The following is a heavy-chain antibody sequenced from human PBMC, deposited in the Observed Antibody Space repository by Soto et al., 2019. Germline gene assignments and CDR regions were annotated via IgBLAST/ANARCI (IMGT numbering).Heavy chain of an antibody. V-gene: IGHV3-23*01. J-gene: IGHJ4*02. D-gene: IGHD6-19*01. Sequence: GGSLRLSCAASGFTFSSYAMSWVRQAPGKGLEWVSVISGSGGSTYYADSVKGRFTISRDNSRNTLYLQMNSLRAEGTAVYYCAKCSPRYSSGLKAYYFDYWGQGSLVTVSS. CDR2: ISGSGGST. CDR1: GFTFSSYA. CDR3: AKCSPRYSSGLKAYYFDY.